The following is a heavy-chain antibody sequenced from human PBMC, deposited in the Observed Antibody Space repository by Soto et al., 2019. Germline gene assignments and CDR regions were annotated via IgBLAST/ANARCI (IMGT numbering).Heavy chain of an antibody. CDR1: GDSVSGGGYY. CDR2: ISFTGDN. J-gene: IGHJ4*02. D-gene: IGHD3-22*01. CDR3: SRGGHYYNSMI. V-gene: IGHV4-61*08. Sequence: QVQLQESGPGLVKPSETLSLICTVSGDSVSGGGYYWTWLRPPPGKGLEWIGYISFTGDNTYNPSLRSRVNIAMHTSKNQFSLKLTSATAEDTALYYCSRGGHYYNSMIWGQGTLVTVSS.